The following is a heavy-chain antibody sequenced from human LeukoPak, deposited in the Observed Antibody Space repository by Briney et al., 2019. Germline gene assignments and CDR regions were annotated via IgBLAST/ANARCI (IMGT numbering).Heavy chain of an antibody. CDR1: GYTFTSYG. CDR3: ARDHLSGYADYGMDV. J-gene: IGHJ6*02. Sequence: ASVKVSCKASGYTFTSYGISWVRHAPGQGLEWMGWISAYNGNTNYAQKLQVRVTMTTDTSTSTAYTEMRSLRSDDTAVYYCARDHLSGYADYGMDVWGQGTTVTVSS. D-gene: IGHD5-12*01. V-gene: IGHV1-18*01. CDR2: ISAYNGNT.